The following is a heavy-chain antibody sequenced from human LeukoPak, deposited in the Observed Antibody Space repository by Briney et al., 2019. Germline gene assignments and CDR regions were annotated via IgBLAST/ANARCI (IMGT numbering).Heavy chain of an antibody. V-gene: IGHV1-8*01. J-gene: IGHJ4*02. CDR2: MNPNSGAT. D-gene: IGHD3-22*01. CDR1: GYTFTTYE. CDR3: ARGFSDYDGTDYAILKY. Sequence: ASVKVSCKASGYTFTTYEIDWVRQAPGQGLEWMGWMNPNSGATAYAQKFQGRVTMTRDTSITTAYMELSSLISEDTAVYYCARGFSDYDGTDYAILKYWGQGTLVTVPS.